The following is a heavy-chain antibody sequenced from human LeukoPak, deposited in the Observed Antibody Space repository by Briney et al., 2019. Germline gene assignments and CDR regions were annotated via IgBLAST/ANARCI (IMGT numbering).Heavy chain of an antibody. V-gene: IGHV4-34*01. Sequence: SETLSLTCAVYGGSFSAYYRTWIRQPPGKGLEWIGEINHSGSSNNNSSLRSRVTISVDTPYKQFSLRLRSVTAADTAVYCWAPRGDIEHSYVYGKWFDPGAREPGSPSRQ. CDR1: GGSFSAYY. CDR2: INHSGSS. J-gene: IGHJ5*02. D-gene: IGHD5-18*01. CDR3: APRGDIEHSYVYGKWFDP.